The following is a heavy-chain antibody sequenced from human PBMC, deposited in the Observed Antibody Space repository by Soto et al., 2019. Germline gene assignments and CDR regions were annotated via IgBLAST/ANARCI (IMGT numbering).Heavy chain of an antibody. CDR1: EFIFSTYY. Sequence: GGSLRLSCAASEFIFSTYYMTWVRQAPGKRLEWVANIKHDGRERDYLDSVKGRFTISRDNSKNTMYLQMNSLRAEDTAVFYCAKGSWVHHGSEGGNWLDPWGQGTLVTVSS. D-gene: IGHD3-10*01. CDR3: AKGSWVHHGSEGGNWLDP. CDR2: IKHDGRER. J-gene: IGHJ5*02. V-gene: IGHV3-7*05.